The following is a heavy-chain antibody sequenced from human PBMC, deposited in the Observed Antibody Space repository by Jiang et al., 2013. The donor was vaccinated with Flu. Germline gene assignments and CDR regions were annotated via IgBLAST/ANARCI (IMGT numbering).Heavy chain of an antibody. D-gene: IGHD1-26*01. V-gene: IGHV2-70*11. CDR3: ARGPGIVGATITDAFDI. J-gene: IGHJ3*02. CDR2: IDWDDDK. Sequence: LARIDWDDDKYYSTSLKTRLTISKDTSKNQVVLTMTNMDPVDTATYYCARGPGIVGATITDAFDIWGQGTMVTVSS.